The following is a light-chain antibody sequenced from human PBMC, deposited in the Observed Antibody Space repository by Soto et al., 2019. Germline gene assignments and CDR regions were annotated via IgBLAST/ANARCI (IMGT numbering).Light chain of an antibody. CDR2: SDN. CDR1: SSNIGSNT. J-gene: IGLJ1*01. V-gene: IGLV1-44*01. Sequence: QLVLTQPPSASATPGQRVTISCSGSSSNIGSNTVTWYQQLPGTAPKLLIHSDNRRPSGVPDRFSGSRSGTSASLAISGLQSEDEADYYCAAWDDSLNGYVFATGTKLTVL. CDR3: AAWDDSLNGYV.